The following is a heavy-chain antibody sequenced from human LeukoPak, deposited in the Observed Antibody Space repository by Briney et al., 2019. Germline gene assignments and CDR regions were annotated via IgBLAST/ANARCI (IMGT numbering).Heavy chain of an antibody. CDR3: ARDGPDIVVVPAPYYGMDV. CDR1: GYTFTNYG. CDR2: ISGYNGNT. V-gene: IGHV1-18*01. D-gene: IGHD2-2*01. Sequence: ASVKVSCKASGYTFTNYGISWVRQAPGQGLEWMGWISGYNGNTNYAQKLQGRVTMTTDTSTSTGYMELRSLRSDDTAVYYCARDGPDIVVVPAPYYGMDVWGQGTTVTVSS. J-gene: IGHJ6*02.